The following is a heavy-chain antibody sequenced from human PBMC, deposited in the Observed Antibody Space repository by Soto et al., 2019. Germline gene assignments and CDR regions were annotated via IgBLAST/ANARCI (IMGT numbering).Heavy chain of an antibody. Sequence: EVQLVESGGGLVQPGRSLRLSCAATGITFDDYAMHWVRQAPGKGLEWVSGISWNSGSIGYADSVKGRFTISRDNAKNSLYLQMNSLRAEDTALYYCAKDMRVDYYYYYMDVWGKGTTVTVSS. J-gene: IGHJ6*03. CDR1: GITFDDYA. CDR2: ISWNSGSI. CDR3: AKDMRVDYYYYYMDV. V-gene: IGHV3-9*01.